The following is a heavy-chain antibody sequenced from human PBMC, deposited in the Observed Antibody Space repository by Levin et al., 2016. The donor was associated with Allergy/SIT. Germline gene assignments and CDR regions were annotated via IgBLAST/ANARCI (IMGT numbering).Heavy chain of an antibody. V-gene: IGHV5-51*01. Sequence: GESLKISCKGFEYRFSNYWIGWVRQMPGKGLEWMGSIFPGDSDTRYSPSFQGQVTISVDKSINTAYLHWNSLRASDTAMYYCARWSGSGTYYKLEVTHWGQGALVTVSS. CDR2: IFPGDSDT. CDR1: EYRFSNYW. J-gene: IGHJ4*02. D-gene: IGHD3-10*01. CDR3: ARWSGSGTYYKLEVTH.